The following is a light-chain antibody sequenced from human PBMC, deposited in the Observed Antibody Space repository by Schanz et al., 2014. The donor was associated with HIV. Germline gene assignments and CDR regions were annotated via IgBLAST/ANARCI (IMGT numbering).Light chain of an antibody. CDR2: NSY. CDR3: GSWDDSLNGWV. J-gene: IGLJ2*01. CDR1: NSNIRSNA. V-gene: IGLV1-44*01. Sequence: QSVLSQPPSASGPPGQRVTISCSVSNSNIRSNAVNWHQHLPGTAPKLLLYNSYHRPSGVPDRFSGSDSGTSASLAISGLQSEDETDYYCGSWDDSLNGWVFGGGTKLTVL.